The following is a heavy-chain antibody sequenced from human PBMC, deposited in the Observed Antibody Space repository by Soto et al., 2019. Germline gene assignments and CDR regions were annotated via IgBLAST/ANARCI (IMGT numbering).Heavy chain of an antibody. CDR3: ATYAAYANYYFHY. V-gene: IGHV4-30-2*01. CDR1: GGSITTSGHS. D-gene: IGHD2-2*01. Sequence: LSLTCGVTGGSITTSGHSWSWIRQTPGKGLEWIGCIYPSGTLFYNPSLRSRVTISMDASENNFSLRLASVTAADTAVYYCATYAAYANYYFHYWGRGTLVTVSS. J-gene: IGHJ4*01. CDR2: IYPSGTL.